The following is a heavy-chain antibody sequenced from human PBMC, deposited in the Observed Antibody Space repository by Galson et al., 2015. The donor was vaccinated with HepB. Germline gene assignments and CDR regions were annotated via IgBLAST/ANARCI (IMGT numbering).Heavy chain of an antibody. Sequence: SLRLSCAASGFTFSSYAMHWVRQAPGKGLEYVSAIGSNGGSTYYANSVKGRFTISRDNSKNTLYLQMGSLRAEDMAVYYCARGKGRLGELSQWGQGTLVTVSS. CDR2: IGSNGGST. J-gene: IGHJ4*02. CDR1: GFTFSSYA. V-gene: IGHV3-64*01. D-gene: IGHD3-16*02. CDR3: ARGKGRLGELSQ.